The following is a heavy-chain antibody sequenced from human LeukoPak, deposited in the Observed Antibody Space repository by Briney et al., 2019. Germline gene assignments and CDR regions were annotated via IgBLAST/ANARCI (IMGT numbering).Heavy chain of an antibody. J-gene: IGHJ6*02. Sequence: GASVKVSCKASGYTFTNYGISWVRQAPGKGLEWVSVIYSDDSTYYADSVKGRFTISRDNSKNTLYLQMSSLRAEDTAVYYCAHSSYNWYDGMDVWGQGTTVTVSS. V-gene: IGHV3-53*01. CDR1: GYTFTNYG. CDR3: AHSSYNWYDGMDV. D-gene: IGHD1-20*01. CDR2: IYSDDST.